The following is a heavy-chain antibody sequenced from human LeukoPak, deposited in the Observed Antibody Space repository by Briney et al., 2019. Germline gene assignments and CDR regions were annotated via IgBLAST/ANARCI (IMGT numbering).Heavy chain of an antibody. CDR3: ARDLGVVVAATPGWFDP. J-gene: IGHJ5*02. CDR1: GGSISSYY. V-gene: IGHV4-59*01. CDR2: IYYSGST. Sequence: SEALSLTCTVSGGSISSYYWSWIRQPPGKGLEWIGYIYYSGSTNYNPSLKSRVTISVDTSKNQFSLKLSSVTAADTAVYYCARDLGVVVAATPGWFDPWGQGTLVTVSS. D-gene: IGHD2-15*01.